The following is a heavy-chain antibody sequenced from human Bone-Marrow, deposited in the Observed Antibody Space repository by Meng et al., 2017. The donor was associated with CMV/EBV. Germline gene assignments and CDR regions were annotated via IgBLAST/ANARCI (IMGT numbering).Heavy chain of an antibody. Sequence: QGRALQPGAEGKKPGSSVKVSVKASGGTFSSYAISWVRQAPGQGLEWMGGIIPIFGTANYAQKFQGRVTITADESTSTAYMELSSLRSEDTAVYYCARAPTTYYYDSSGYNNWFDPWGQGTLVTV. D-gene: IGHD3-22*01. CDR2: IIPIFGTA. J-gene: IGHJ5*02. CDR3: ARAPTTYYYDSSGYNNWFDP. CDR1: GGTFSSYA. V-gene: IGHV1-69*12.